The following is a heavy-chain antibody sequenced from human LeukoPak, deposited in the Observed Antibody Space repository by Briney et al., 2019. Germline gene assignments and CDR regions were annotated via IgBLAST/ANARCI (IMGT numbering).Heavy chain of an antibody. Sequence: PSETLSLTCTVSGGSISSSSYFWGWVRQAPGKGLEWVSSISRSSTDIYYAYSVKGRFTISRDNAKNSLYLQMNSLRAEDTAVYYCAGGSGTYSPDYWGQGTLVTVSS. CDR2: ISRSSTDI. V-gene: IGHV3-21*01. D-gene: IGHD3-16*01. CDR3: AGGSGTYSPDY. J-gene: IGHJ4*02. CDR1: GGSISSSSYF.